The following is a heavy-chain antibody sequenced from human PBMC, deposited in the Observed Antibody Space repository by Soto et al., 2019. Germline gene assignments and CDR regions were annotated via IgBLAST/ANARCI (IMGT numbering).Heavy chain of an antibody. Sequence: GSLRLSCAASGFTFNTYDMSWVRQAPGKGLEWVSVIGSGGAPTYYADSVKGRFTISRDNSKNTLLLQMDSLRAEDTAVYYCATGAYYDFWSGYYSRRFDPWGQGALVTVSS. CDR2: IGSGGAPT. CDR3: ATGAYYDFWSGYYSRRFDP. J-gene: IGHJ5*02. D-gene: IGHD3-3*01. V-gene: IGHV3-23*01. CDR1: GFTFNTYD.